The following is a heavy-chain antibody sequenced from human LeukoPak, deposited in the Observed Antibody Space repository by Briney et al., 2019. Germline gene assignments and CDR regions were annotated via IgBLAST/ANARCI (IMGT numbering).Heavy chain of an antibody. CDR1: GFTFSSYR. V-gene: IGHV3-21*01. J-gene: IGHJ5*02. Sequence: PGGSLRLSCAASGFTFSSYRMNWVRPAPGKGLEWVSSISSSSYIYYADSVKGRFTISRDNAKNSLYLQMNSLRAEDTAVYYCARGLSGGIAAAGLEDWFDPWGQGTLVTASS. CDR3: ARGLSGGIAAAGLEDWFDP. CDR2: ISSSSYI. D-gene: IGHD6-13*01.